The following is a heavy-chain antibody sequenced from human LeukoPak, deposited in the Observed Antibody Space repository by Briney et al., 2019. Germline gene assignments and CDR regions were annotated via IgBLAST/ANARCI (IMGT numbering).Heavy chain of an antibody. CDR3: ARDLYDSSGFDY. CDR1: GYTFTGYY. V-gene: IGHV1-2*02. CDR2: INPNSGGT. J-gene: IGHJ4*02. Sequence: ASVKVSCKASGYTFTGYYMHWVRQAPGQGLEWMGWINPNSGGTNYAQKFQGRVTMTRDTSISTAYMELSRLRSDDTAVYYCARDLYDSSGFDYWDQGTLVTVSS. D-gene: IGHD3-22*01.